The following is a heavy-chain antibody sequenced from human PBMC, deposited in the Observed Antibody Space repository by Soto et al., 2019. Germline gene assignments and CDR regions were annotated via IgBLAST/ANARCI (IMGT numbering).Heavy chain of an antibody. V-gene: IGHV1-8*01. CDR2: MNPNTDNT. CDR1: GYTFTNYN. CDR3: ARAIAGYSSGWS. J-gene: IGHJ5*02. Sequence: QVQLVQSGAEVKKPGASVKVSCKASGYTFTNYNIHWARQATGQGLEWMGWMNPNTDNTGYAQKFQGRVTMTRNTSITTAYMELSSLRSEDTAVYFCARAIAGYSSGWSWGQGTLVTVSS. D-gene: IGHD6-19*01.